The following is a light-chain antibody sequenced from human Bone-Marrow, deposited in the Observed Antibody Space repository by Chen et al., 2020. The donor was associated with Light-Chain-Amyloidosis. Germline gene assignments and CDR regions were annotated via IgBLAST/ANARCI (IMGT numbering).Light chain of an antibody. CDR2: RNN. V-gene: IGLV1-47*01. Sequence: QSVLTQPPSASGPPGQRVTIPCSGSSSNIGSNYVYWYQQLPGTAPQLLIYRNNQRPSGVPDRFSSSKSGTSASLAISGLRSEDEADYYCAAWDDSLSGWVFGGGTKLTVL. CDR3: AAWDDSLSGWV. CDR1: SSNIGSNY. J-gene: IGLJ3*02.